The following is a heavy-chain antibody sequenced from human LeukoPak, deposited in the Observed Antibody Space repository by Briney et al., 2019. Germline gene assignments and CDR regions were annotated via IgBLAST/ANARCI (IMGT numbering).Heavy chain of an antibody. J-gene: IGHJ4*02. CDR1: GFTFSSYA. V-gene: IGHV3-23*01. D-gene: IGHD3-10*01. CDR3: AKGHYYGSGSLDY. Sequence: GGSLRLSCAASGFTFSSYAMSWVRQAPGKGLEWVSAIGGRDGSTYYADSVKGRFTISSDNSKNTLYVQMNSLRAEDTAVYYCAKGHYYGSGSLDYWGQGTLVTVSS. CDR2: IGGRDGST.